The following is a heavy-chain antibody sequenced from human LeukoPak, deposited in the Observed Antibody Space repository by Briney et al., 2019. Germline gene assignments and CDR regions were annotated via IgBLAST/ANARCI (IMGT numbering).Heavy chain of an antibody. J-gene: IGHJ4*02. D-gene: IGHD6-13*01. CDR2: IIPIFGTA. CDR1: GGTFSSYA. V-gene: IGHV1-69*13. Sequence: ASVKVSCKASGGTFSSYAISWVRQAPGQGLGWVGGIIPIFGTANYAQKFQGRVTITADESTSTAYMELSSLRSEDTAVYYCARGVIPYSSFDYWGQGTLVTVSS. CDR3: ARGVIPYSSFDY.